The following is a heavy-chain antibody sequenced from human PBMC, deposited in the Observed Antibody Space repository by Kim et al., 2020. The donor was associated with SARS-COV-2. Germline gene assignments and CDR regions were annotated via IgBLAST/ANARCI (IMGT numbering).Heavy chain of an antibody. Sequence: GGSLRLSCAASGFTFSSYAMSWVRQAPGKGLEWVSAISGSGGSTYYADSVKGRFTISRDNSKNTLYLQMNSLRAEDTAVYYCAKDRRGYEGPGYYFDYWGQGTLVTVSS. J-gene: IGHJ4*02. CDR1: GFTFSSYA. CDR3: AKDRRGYEGPGYYFDY. D-gene: IGHD5-18*01. CDR2: ISGSGGST. V-gene: IGHV3-23*01.